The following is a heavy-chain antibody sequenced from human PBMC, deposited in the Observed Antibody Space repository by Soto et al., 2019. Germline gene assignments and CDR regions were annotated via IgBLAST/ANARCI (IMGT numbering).Heavy chain of an antibody. V-gene: IGHV4-30-4*01. D-gene: IGHD2-21*02. CDR3: AREDDGGDRDYYGLDV. CDR1: GGSISTDHYH. Sequence: QVQLQESGPGLVSPSQTLSLTCTVSGGSISTDHYHWTWIRQAPGKGLGWIGYIHYSGSIQFNPSLQSRVSMSVDTSKNLFSLRLSSVTAADTAVYFCAREDDGGDRDYYGLDVWGQGTTVTVSS. CDR2: IHYSGSI. J-gene: IGHJ6*02.